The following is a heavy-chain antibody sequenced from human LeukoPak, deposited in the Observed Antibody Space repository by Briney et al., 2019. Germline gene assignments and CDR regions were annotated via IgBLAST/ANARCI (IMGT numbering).Heavy chain of an antibody. D-gene: IGHD5-24*01. V-gene: IGHV3-15*01. CDR2: IKSKTDGGTT. Sequence: KPGGSLRLSCAASGFTFSNAWMSWVRQAPGKGLEWVGRIKSKTDGGTTDYAAPVKGRFTISRDDSKNTLYLQMNSLKTEDTAVYYCTTGGLRRDGYIEYWGQGTLVTVSS. CDR1: GFTFSNAW. CDR3: TTGGLRRDGYIEY. J-gene: IGHJ4*02.